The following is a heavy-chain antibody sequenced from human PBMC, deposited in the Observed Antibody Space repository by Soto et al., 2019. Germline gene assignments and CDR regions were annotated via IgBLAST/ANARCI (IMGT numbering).Heavy chain of an antibody. D-gene: IGHD1-1*01. CDR3: ARVERGTATTVVDAFDI. CDR1: GGFVSSGSDY. Sequence: QVQLQQWGAGLLKPSETLSLTCADYGGFVSSGSDYWSWIRQPPGKGLEWIGEMSHSGGTHFNPSLKSRVTISVDTSKNQFSRKMSSVTAADPALYYCARVERGTATTVVDAFDIWGPGTMVTVSS. CDR2: MSHSGGT. V-gene: IGHV4-34*01. J-gene: IGHJ3*02.